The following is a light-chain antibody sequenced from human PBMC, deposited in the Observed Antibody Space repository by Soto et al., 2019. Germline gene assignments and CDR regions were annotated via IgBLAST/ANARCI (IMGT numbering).Light chain of an antibody. J-gene: IGKJ4*01. CDR1: QSVTSN. CDR3: QQYNNWAVT. CDR2: GAS. V-gene: IGKV3-15*01. Sequence: EIVLTQPPAPRSFPPGERATPSCRASQSVTSNLAWYQQKPGQAPRLLIYGASTRATGIPARFSGSGSGTEFTLTISSLQSEDFAVYYCQQYNNWAVTFGGGTKVEIK.